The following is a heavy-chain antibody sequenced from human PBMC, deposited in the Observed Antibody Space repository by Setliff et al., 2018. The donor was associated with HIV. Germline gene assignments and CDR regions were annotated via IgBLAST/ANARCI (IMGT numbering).Heavy chain of an antibody. CDR1: GFTFPSYS. D-gene: IGHD1-26*01. V-gene: IGHV1-3*01. CDR3: ARDNREGVGTPYYFDY. Sequence: ASVKVSCKASGFTFPSYSIHWVRQAPGQSLEWMGWISAGNGNTKYSQNFQGRVTITRDTSASTAYMELSSLRSEATAVYYCARDNREGVGTPYYFDYWGQGTQVTVSS. J-gene: IGHJ4*02. CDR2: ISAGNGNT.